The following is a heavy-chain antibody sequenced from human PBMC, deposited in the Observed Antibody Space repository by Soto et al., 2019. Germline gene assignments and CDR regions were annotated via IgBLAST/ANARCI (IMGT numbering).Heavy chain of an antibody. CDR1: GVSISTSNW. CDR3: AKGGRVYYGSGSYFAS. V-gene: IGHV4-4*02. J-gene: IGHJ4*02. CDR2: IYHSGST. D-gene: IGHD3-10*01. Sequence: SETLSLTCAVSGVSISTSNWWSWARQSPGKGLEWIGEIYHSGSTNYNPSLQSRVIISVDKSTNHFSLHLSSVNAADTAVYFCAKGGRVYYGSGSYFASWGQGILVTVSS.